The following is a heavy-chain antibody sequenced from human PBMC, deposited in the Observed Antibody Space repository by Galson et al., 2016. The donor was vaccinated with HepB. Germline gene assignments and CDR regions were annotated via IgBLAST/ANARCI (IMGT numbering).Heavy chain of an antibody. J-gene: IGHJ6*02. CDR2: IGSSVSYT. CDR3: ARGWVESYYYYGLDV. Sequence: SLRLSCAASGFIFSDYYMTWIRQAPGKGLEWVSYIGSSVSYTKYADSVKGRFTISRDNAKNSLDLQMNSLRAEDTAVYFCARGWVESYYYYGLDVWGQGTTVTVSS. CDR1: GFIFSDYY. D-gene: IGHD3-16*01. V-gene: IGHV3-11*06.